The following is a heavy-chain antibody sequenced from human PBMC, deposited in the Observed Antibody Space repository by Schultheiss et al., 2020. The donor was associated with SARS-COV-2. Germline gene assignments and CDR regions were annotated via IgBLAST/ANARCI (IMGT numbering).Heavy chain of an antibody. J-gene: IGHJ6*02. CDR1: GGSISSGGYY. D-gene: IGHD3-3*01. CDR2: INHSGST. Sequence: SETLSLTCTVSGGSISSGGYYWSWIRQHPGKGLEWIGEINHSGSTNYNPSLKSRVTISVDTSKNQFSLKLSSVTAADTAVYYCARVRENYDFWRRRGNYYYGMDVWGQGTTVTVSS. CDR3: ARVRENYDFWRRRGNYYYGMDV. V-gene: IGHV4-61*08.